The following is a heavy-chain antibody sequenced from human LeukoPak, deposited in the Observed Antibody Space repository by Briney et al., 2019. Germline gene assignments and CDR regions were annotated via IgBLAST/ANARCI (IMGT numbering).Heavy chain of an antibody. Sequence: PGGSLRLSCAASGFTFSSYAMLWVRQAPGKGLEGVAVISYDGSNKYYADSVKGRFTISRDNSKNTLYLQMNSLRAEDTAVYYCARDTRGGSYKRPHYWGQGTLVTVSS. CDR1: GFTFSSYA. V-gene: IGHV3-30-3*01. D-gene: IGHD1-26*01. J-gene: IGHJ4*02. CDR2: ISYDGSNK. CDR3: ARDTRGGSYKRPHY.